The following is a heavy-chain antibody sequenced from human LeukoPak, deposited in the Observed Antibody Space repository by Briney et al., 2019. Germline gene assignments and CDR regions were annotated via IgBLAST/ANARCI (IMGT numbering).Heavy chain of an antibody. J-gene: IGHJ4*02. CDR2: TNHSGNT. Sequence: SETLSLTCAFYGASFSGYYWSWLRQPPGKGLEWIGETNHSGNTNYNPSLKSRVTISADTSKNQFSLKLRSVTAADTAVYYCARVGHIAAAGTYDYWGQGTLVTVSS. CDR1: GASFSGYY. D-gene: IGHD6-13*01. V-gene: IGHV4-34*01. CDR3: ARVGHIAAAGTYDY.